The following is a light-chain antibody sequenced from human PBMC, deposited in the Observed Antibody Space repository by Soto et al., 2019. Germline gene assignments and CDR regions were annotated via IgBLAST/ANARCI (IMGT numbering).Light chain of an antibody. J-gene: IGLJ2*01. V-gene: IGLV3-1*01. CDR3: QAWDSSVHVV. Sequence: SYELTQPPSVSVSPGQTASINCSGDKLGDKYACWYQQKPGQSPVVVIYQDSKRPSGIPERFSGSNSGNTATLTISGTQAMDEADYYCQAWDSSVHVVFGGGTKVTVL. CDR1: KLGDKY. CDR2: QDS.